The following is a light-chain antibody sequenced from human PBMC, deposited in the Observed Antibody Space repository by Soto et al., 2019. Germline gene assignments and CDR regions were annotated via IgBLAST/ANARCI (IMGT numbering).Light chain of an antibody. V-gene: IGKV2-28*01. CDR1: QSLLNRNGQNC. CDR3: MQALESPPT. CDR2: MGF. Sequence: DIVMTQSPLSMPVTPGEPASISCRSSQSLLNRNGQNCLDWYLQKPGQSPQLLIHMGFIRASGVPDRFSGSGSGTYFTLTISRVEAADVGVYYCMQALESPPTFGGGTNLEIK. J-gene: IGKJ4*01.